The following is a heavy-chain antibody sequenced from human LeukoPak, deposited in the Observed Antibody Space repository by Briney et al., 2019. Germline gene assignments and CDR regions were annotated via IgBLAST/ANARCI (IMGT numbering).Heavy chain of an antibody. V-gene: IGHV3-7*01. CDR1: GFTFSSYW. D-gene: IGHD6-6*01. J-gene: IGHJ4*02. CDR3: ARDRSRFGY. Sequence: PGGSLRLSCAASGFTFSSYWTTWLRQAPGKGLEWVATIKADGGDQYYVDSLRGRFTISRDNAKNSLYLQMNNLTAEDTAVYYCARDRSRFGYWGQGTLVTVSS. CDR2: IKADGGDQ.